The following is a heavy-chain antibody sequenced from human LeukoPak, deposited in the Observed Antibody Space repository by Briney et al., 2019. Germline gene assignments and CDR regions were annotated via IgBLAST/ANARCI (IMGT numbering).Heavy chain of an antibody. Sequence: GGSLRLSCAASGFTFSSYWMSWVSQAPGKGLEWMANIKQDGSEKYYVDSVKGRFTISRDNAKNSLYLQMNSLRAEDTAVYYCARGQVITFGGVIVIGGYYFDYWGQGTLVTVSS. V-gene: IGHV3-7*01. CDR3: ARGQVITFGGVIVIGGYYFDY. D-gene: IGHD3-16*02. J-gene: IGHJ4*02. CDR2: IKQDGSEK. CDR1: GFTFSSYW.